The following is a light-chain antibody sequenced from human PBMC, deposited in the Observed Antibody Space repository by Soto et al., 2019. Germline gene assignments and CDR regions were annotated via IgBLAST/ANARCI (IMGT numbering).Light chain of an antibody. Sequence: EMVMTQSPATLSVSPGERVTLSCSASESVHRNLAWYQQKPGQGPSLLIYYASTRATGVPDRFTGSGSGTEFTLTISSLQSEDSGVYHCQHYNNWPPTFGPGTKVEI. CDR2: YAS. V-gene: IGKV3-15*01. J-gene: IGKJ3*01. CDR1: ESVHRN. CDR3: QHYNNWPPT.